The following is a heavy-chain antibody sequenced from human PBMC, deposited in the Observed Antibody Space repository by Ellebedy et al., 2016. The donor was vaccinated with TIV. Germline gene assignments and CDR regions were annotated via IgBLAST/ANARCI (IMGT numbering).Heavy chain of an antibody. CDR1: GGSFSGYY. D-gene: IGHD4/OR15-4a*01. V-gene: IGHV4-34*01. J-gene: IGHJ5*02. CDR2: INHSGST. Sequence: SETLSLTCAVYGGSFSGYYWSWIRQPPGKGLEWIGEINHSGSTNYNPSLKSRVTVSVDTSKNQFSLKLSSVTAADTAVYYCARHLLSDYGPGEHWFDPWGQGTLVTVSS. CDR3: ARHLLSDYGPGEHWFDP.